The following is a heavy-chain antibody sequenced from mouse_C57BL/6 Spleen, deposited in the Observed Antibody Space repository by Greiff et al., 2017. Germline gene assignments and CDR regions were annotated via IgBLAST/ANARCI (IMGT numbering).Heavy chain of an antibody. D-gene: IGHD1-1*01. V-gene: IGHV1-15*01. Sequence: QVQLQQSGAELVRPGASVTLSCKASGYTFTDYEMHWVKQTPVHGLEWIGAIDPETGGTAYKQKFKGKAILTADKSSSTAYMELRSLTSEDAAVYYCTREYYGGRAMEYWGQGTSVTVSS. CDR2: IDPETGGT. J-gene: IGHJ4*01. CDR3: TREYYGGRAMEY. CDR1: GYTFTDYE.